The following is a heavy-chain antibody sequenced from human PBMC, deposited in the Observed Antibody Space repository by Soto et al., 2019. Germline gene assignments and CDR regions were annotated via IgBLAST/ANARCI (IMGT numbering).Heavy chain of an antibody. V-gene: IGHV1-69*01. CDR1: GGTLLRYT. Sequence: QVQLVQSGAEVKKPGSSVKVSCKASGGTLLRYTISWVRQAPGQGLEWMGGIIPIFGIANYAQQFQGRGTITADESTGVANVELSSLRSGDTAVYYCAGGEGETALENVWGEGATVTVSS. CDR3: AGGEGETALENV. J-gene: IGHJ6*02. D-gene: IGHD5-18*01. CDR2: IIPIFGIA.